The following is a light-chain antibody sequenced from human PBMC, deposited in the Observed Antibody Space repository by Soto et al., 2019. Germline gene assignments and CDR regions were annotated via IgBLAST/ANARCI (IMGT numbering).Light chain of an antibody. CDR3: CSYAGRRVFV. V-gene: IGLV2-11*01. J-gene: IGLJ1*01. Sequence: QSVLTQPRSVSGSPGQSVTISCTGASSDVGNFHSVSWYQQRPGKAPKLMIFDVTKRPSGVPDRFSGSKSDSTASLTISGLHPDDEADYYCCSYAGRRVFVFGTGTKLTVL. CDR2: DVT. CDR1: SSDVGNFHS.